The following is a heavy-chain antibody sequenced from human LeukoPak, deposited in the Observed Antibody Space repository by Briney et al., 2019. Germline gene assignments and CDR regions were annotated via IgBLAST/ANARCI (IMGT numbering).Heavy chain of an antibody. CDR1: GFTFSSYW. CDR2: IKSDGSAT. J-gene: IGHJ4*02. V-gene: IGHV3-74*01. Sequence: GGSLRLSCAASGFTFSSYWMHWVRQAPGKGLVWFSRIKSDGSATSNADSVKGRFTISRDNAKNTLYLQMNSLRAEDTAVYYCARSNSSGWYYFDYWGQGTLVTVSS. D-gene: IGHD6-19*01. CDR3: ARSNSSGWYYFDY.